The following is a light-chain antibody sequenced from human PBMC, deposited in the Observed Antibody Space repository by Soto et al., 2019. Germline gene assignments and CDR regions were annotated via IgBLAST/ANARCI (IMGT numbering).Light chain of an antibody. CDR3: QSYDSSLSGYV. J-gene: IGLJ1*01. CDR1: SSNVGSDF. V-gene: IGLV1-47*02. CDR2: DND. Sequence: QSVLTQPPSASGTPGQRVTITCSGISSNVGSDFVYWYQQVPGTAPKLLIYDNDLRPSGVPHRFSGSKSATSASLAISGLRSEDEADYYCQSYDSSLSGYVFGTGTKLTVL.